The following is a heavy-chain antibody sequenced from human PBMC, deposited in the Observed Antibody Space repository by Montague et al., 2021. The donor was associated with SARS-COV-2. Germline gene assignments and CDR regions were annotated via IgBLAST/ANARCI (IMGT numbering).Heavy chain of an antibody. CDR3: ARAAIVLRGVAKGMDV. V-gene: IGHV4-39*07. J-gene: IGHJ6*02. CDR1: GGSISSSNYY. D-gene: IGHD3-10*01. CDR2: MYYSGST. Sequence: SETLSLTCTVSGGSISSSNYYWGWIRQPPGKGLEWIGNMYYSGSTYYNSSLKSRVTISIDTSKNQFSLKLSSVTAADTAVYYCARAAIVLRGVAKGMDVWGQGTTVTVSS.